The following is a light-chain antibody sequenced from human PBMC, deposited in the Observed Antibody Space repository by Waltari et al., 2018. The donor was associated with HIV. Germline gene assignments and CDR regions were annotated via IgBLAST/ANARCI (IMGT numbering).Light chain of an antibody. CDR2: EVS. V-gene: IGLV2-14*01. CDR1: SSDVGGYNY. CDR3: SSYTSSSTFVV. Sequence: QSALTQPASVSGSPEQSITISCTGTSSDVGGYNYVSWYQQHPGKAPKLMIYEVSNRPSGVSNRFSGSKSGNTASLTISGLQAEDEADYYCSSYTSSSTFVVFGGGTKLTVL. J-gene: IGLJ2*01.